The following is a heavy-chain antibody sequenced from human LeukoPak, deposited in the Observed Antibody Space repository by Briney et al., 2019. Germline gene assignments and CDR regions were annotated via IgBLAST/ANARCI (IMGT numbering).Heavy chain of an antibody. CDR3: ARAVSLIGYDSTPFDY. Sequence: SQTLSLTCAISGDSVSSNSAAWNWIRQSPSRGLEWLGRTYYRSKWYNDYAASVKSRITINPDTSKSQFSLQLNSVTPEDTAVYYCARAVSLIGYDSTPFDYWGQGTLVTVAS. J-gene: IGHJ4*02. V-gene: IGHV6-1*01. CDR2: TYYRSKWYN. CDR1: GDSVSSNSAA. D-gene: IGHD5-12*01.